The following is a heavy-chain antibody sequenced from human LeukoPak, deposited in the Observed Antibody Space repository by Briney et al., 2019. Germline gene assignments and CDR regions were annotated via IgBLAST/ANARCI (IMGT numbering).Heavy chain of an antibody. CDR1: GGTFSSYA. Sequence: SVKVPCKASGGTFSSYAISWVRQAPGQGLEWMGGIIPIFGTANYAQKFQGRVTITTDESTSTAYMELSSLRSEYTAVYYCASLVEGDHFDYWGQGTLVTVSS. CDR2: IIPIFGTA. CDR3: ASLVEGDHFDY. J-gene: IGHJ4*02. V-gene: IGHV1-69*05. D-gene: IGHD2-15*01.